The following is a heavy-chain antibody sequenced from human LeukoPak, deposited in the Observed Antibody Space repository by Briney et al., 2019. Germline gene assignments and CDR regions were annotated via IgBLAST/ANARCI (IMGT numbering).Heavy chain of an antibody. D-gene: IGHD3-22*01. V-gene: IGHV3-7*03. CDR2: IKHDGSEQ. Sequence: GGSLRLSCAASGFTFSTYWMTWVRQAPGKGLEWVANIKHDGSEQYYVDSVKGRFTISRDNAKNSLYLQMNSLRAEDTAVYYCARHYYYDSMGLWGQGTMVTVSS. CDR3: ARHYYYDSMGL. CDR1: GFTFSTYW. J-gene: IGHJ3*01.